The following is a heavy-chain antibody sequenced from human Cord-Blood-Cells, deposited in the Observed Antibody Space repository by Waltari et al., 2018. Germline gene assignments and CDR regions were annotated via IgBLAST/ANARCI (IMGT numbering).Heavy chain of an antibody. J-gene: IGHJ3*02. CDR2: IYYSGST. V-gene: IGHV4-59*01. CDR3: ARSVTGDAFDI. Sequence: QVQLQESGPGLVKPSETLSLTCTVSGGSISSYYWSWIRQPPGKGLEWIGYIYYSGSTHCNTSLKSRVTISVATSKNEFSLKRSSVTAADTAVYYWARSVTGDAFDIWGQGTMVTVSS. D-gene: IGHD7-27*01. CDR1: GGSISSYY.